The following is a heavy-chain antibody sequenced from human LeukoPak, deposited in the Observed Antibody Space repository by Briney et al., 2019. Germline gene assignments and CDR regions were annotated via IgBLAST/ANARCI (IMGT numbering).Heavy chain of an antibody. D-gene: IGHD3-22*01. CDR2: ISYDGSNK. CDR1: GFTFSSYA. Sequence: GGSLRLSCAASGFTFSSYAMHWVRQAPGKGLEWVAVISYDGSNKYYADSVKGRFTISRDNSKNTLYLQMNSLRAEDTAVYYCARDPSSHYYDSSGYSYFGYWGQGTLVTVSS. J-gene: IGHJ4*02. V-gene: IGHV3-30*04. CDR3: ARDPSSHYYDSSGYSYFGY.